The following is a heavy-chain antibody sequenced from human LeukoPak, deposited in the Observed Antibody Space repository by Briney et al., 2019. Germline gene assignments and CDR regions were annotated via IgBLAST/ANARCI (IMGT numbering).Heavy chain of an antibody. D-gene: IGHD1-1*01. CDR2: ISGSGGST. J-gene: IGHJ6*03. V-gene: IGHV3-23*01. Sequence: QPGGSLRLSCAAPGFTFSSYAISWVRQAPGKGLQWVSAISGSGGSTYYADSVKGRFTISRDNSKNTLYLQMNSLRAEDTAVYYCAKDGYDYYYYYMDVWGKGTTVTVSS. CDR1: GFTFSSYA. CDR3: AKDGYDYYYYYMDV.